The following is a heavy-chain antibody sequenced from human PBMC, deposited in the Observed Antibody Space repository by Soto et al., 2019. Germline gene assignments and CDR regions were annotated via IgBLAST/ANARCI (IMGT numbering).Heavy chain of an antibody. Sequence: GGSLRLSCAASGFTFSSYCMHWVRQAPGKGLEWVAGISYDGSKKYYADSVKGRFTISRDNSKNTLYLQMNSMRAEDTAVYYCAKDGGYNPYGMDVWAQGTTVTVSS. V-gene: IGHV3-30*18. J-gene: IGHJ6*02. D-gene: IGHD1-26*01. CDR2: ISYDGSKK. CDR1: GFTFSSYC. CDR3: AKDGGYNPYGMDV.